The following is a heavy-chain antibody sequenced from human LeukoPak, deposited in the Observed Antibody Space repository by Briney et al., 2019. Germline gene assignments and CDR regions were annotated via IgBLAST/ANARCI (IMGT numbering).Heavy chain of an antibody. D-gene: IGHD1-7*01. V-gene: IGHV3-23*01. CDR1: GFTFSSYA. CDR3: CKDGGPWNYSFLDY. Sequence: PGGSLRLSCAASGFTFSSYAMSWVRQAAGKGLEWVSSISGSSGSTYYADSAKGRFTISRDDSKNTLYLQMNSLRAEDTAVYYWCKDGGPWNYSFLDYRGQGNPGHRLL. J-gene: IGHJ4*02. CDR2: ISGSSGST.